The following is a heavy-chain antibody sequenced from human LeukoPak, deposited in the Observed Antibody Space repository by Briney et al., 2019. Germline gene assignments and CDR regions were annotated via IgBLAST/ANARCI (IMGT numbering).Heavy chain of an antibody. Sequence: GGSLRLFCTASGFTFSAYTMSWVRQAPGKGLEWVSSISSRGVYIYHADSVKGRFTISRDNAKNSLYLQMHSLSAEDTAVYYCAIAGSSSHHYYYYIDVWGKGTTVSVSS. V-gene: IGHV3-21*01. CDR2: ISSRGVYI. CDR3: AIAGSSSHHYYYYIDV. J-gene: IGHJ6*03. CDR1: GFTFSAYT. D-gene: IGHD6-6*01.